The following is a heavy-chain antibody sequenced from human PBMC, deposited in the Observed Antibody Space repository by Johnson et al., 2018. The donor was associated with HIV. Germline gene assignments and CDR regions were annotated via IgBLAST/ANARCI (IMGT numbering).Heavy chain of an antibody. D-gene: IGHD2-21*01. CDR3: ALSYSLDAFDI. CDR2: ISGSGGST. V-gene: IGHV3-23*04. Sequence: VQLVESGGGVVRPGGSLRLSCVASGFTFDDYGMSWVRQAPGKGLEWVSAISGSGGSTYYADSVKGRFTISRDNSKNTLYLQMNSLRVEDTAVYYCALSYSLDAFDIWGQGTMVTVSS. J-gene: IGHJ3*02. CDR1: GFTFDDYG.